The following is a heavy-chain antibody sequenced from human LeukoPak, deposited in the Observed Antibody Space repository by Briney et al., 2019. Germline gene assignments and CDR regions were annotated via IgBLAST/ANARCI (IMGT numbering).Heavy chain of an antibody. V-gene: IGHV4-4*07. CDR1: SGSISNYY. Sequence: PSETLSLTCTVSSGSISNYYWTWIRQPAGKGLEWIGRVYPDGTTSSNPSLKNRVTMSVDTSRNQFSLKLSSVTAADTAVYYCARGEMATISFDYWGQGTLVTVSS. CDR3: ARGEMATISFDY. D-gene: IGHD5-24*01. CDR2: VYPDGTT. J-gene: IGHJ4*02.